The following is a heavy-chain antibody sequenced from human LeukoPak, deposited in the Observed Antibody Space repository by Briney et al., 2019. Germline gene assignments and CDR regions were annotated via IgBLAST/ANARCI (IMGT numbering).Heavy chain of an antibody. V-gene: IGHV1-18*01. CDR1: GYTFSNYG. D-gene: IGHD3-9*01. Sequence: ASVKVSCKASGYTFSNYGVTWVRQAPGQGLEWMGWISVYTGYTNYAQNFQGRVTMTTDTSTNTAYMELRSLTSDDTAVYFCARDGGYFDWPRPRPGKYYFDYWGQGTLVTVSS. CDR3: ARDGGYFDWPRPRPGKYYFDY. CDR2: ISVYTGYT. J-gene: IGHJ4*02.